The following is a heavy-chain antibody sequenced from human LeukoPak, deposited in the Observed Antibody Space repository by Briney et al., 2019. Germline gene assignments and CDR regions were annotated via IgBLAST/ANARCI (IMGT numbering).Heavy chain of an antibody. V-gene: IGHV3-15*01. Sequence: GGSLRLSCADSGFTFSDVWMRWVRQAPGRGVECGGRIKSKTDGAATDYAAPVKGRFTISRDDSKNTLFLQMNSLRTEDTAVYYCTTATRIRGVSDYWGQGTLVTVSS. J-gene: IGHJ4*02. CDR2: IKSKTDGAAT. CDR3: TTATRIRGVSDY. CDR1: GFTFSDVW. D-gene: IGHD3-10*01.